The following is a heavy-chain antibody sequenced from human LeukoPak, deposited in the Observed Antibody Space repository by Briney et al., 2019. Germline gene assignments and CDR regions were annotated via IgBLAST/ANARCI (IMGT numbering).Heavy chain of an antibody. CDR1: GCTFSSYA. V-gene: IGHV3-23*01. J-gene: IGHJ4*02. D-gene: IGHD1-26*01. Sequence: GGSLRLSCAASGCTFSSYAMSGVRQAPGKGLEWVSAISGSGGSTYYADSVKGRFTISRDNSKNTLYLQMNSLRAEDTAVYYCATQGEMGAFYFDYWGQGTLVTVSS. CDR2: ISGSGGST. CDR3: ATQGEMGAFYFDY.